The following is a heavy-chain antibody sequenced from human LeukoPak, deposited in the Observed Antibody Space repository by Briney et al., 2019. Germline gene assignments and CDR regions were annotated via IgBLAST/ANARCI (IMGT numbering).Heavy chain of an antibody. D-gene: IGHD3-3*01. J-gene: IGHJ4*02. Sequence: SETLSLTCAVYGGSFSGYCWSWIRQPPGKGLEWIGEINHSGSTNYNPSLKSRVTISVDTSKNQFSLKLSSVTAADTAVYYCARAGYGFWSGYYSTPYYFDYWGQGTLVTVSS. CDR1: GGSFSGYC. V-gene: IGHV4-34*01. CDR3: ARAGYGFWSGYYSTPYYFDY. CDR2: INHSGST.